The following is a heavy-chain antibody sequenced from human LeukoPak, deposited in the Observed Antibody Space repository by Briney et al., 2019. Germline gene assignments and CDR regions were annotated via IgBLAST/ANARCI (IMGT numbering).Heavy chain of an antibody. J-gene: IGHJ4*02. CDR1: GGSISSYY. CDR3: ARRGNGDGANFDY. V-gene: IGHV4-59*08. CDR2: IYYSGST. D-gene: IGHD1-26*01. Sequence: PSETLSLTCTVSGGSISSYYWSWNRQPPGKGLEWIGYIYYSGSTNYNPSLKSRVTISVDTSKNQFSLKLSSVTAADTAVYYCARRGNGDGANFDYWGQGTLVTVSS.